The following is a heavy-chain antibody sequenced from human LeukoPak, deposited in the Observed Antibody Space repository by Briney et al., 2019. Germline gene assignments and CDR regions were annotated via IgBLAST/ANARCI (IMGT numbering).Heavy chain of an antibody. Sequence: SETLSLTCAVYGGSFSGYYWRWIRQPPGKGLEWIGEINHSGSTNYNPSLKSRVTISVDTSKNQFSLKLSSVTAADTAVYYCARQPSNSVLRYFDWLRYFDYWGQGTLVTVSS. J-gene: IGHJ4*02. CDR3: ARQPSNSVLRYFDWLRYFDY. CDR1: GGSFSGYY. D-gene: IGHD3-9*01. V-gene: IGHV4-34*01. CDR2: INHSGST.